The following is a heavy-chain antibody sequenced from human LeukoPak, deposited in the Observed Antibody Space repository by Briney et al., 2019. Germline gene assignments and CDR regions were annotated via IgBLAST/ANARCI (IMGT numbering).Heavy chain of an antibody. CDR2: IKQDGSEK. D-gene: IGHD5-24*01. V-gene: IGHV3-7*01. J-gene: IGHJ4*02. Sequence: GGSLRLSCAASGFTFSSYWMSWVRQAPGKGLEWVANIKQDGSEKYYVGSVKGRFTISRDNAENSLYLQMNSLRAEDTAVYYCARNFRDGYNNSFDYWGQGTLVTVSS. CDR1: GFTFSSYW. CDR3: ARNFRDGYNNSFDY.